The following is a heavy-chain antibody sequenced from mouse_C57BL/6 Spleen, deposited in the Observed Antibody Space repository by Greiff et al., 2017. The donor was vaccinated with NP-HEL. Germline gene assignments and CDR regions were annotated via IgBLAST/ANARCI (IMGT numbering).Heavy chain of an antibody. J-gene: IGHJ4*01. CDR1: GYTFTDYY. V-gene: IGHV1-19*01. Sequence: EVQLQQSGPVLVKPGASVKMSCKASGYTFTDYYMNWVKQSHGKSLEWIGVINPYNGGTSYNQKFKGKATLTVDKSSSTAYMELNSLTSEDSAVYYCARGGWLRGSYYAMDYWGQGTSVTVSS. CDR3: ARGGWLRGSYYAMDY. D-gene: IGHD2-2*01. CDR2: INPYNGGT.